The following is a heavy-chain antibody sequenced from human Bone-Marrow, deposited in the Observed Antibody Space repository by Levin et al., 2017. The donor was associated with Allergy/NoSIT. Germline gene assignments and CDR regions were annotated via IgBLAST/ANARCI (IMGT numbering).Heavy chain of an antibody. J-gene: IGHJ5*02. D-gene: IGHD2-21*02. CDR1: GSTFSTSW. CDR3: ARLTAYRGFFDP. V-gene: IGHV5-51*01. CDR2: IYPKDSIT. Sequence: GESLKISCQVSGSTFSTSWMAWVRQKPGKGLEWMGIIYPKDSITRYNPSYEGLVTISADKSLNTAYLRWSSLKASDTAKYYCARLTAYRGFFDPWGQGTLVTVSS.